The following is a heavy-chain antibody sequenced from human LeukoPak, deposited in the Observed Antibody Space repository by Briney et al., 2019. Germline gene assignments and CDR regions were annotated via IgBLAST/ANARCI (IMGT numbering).Heavy chain of an antibody. J-gene: IGHJ1*01. CDR3: AKARYCSSTSCPETEYFQH. Sequence: GGSLRLSCAASGFTFDDYAMHWVRQAPGKGLEWVSGISWNSGSIGYADSVKGRFTISRDNSKNTLYLQMNSLRAEDTAVYYCAKARYCSSTSCPETEYFQHWGQGTLVTVSS. V-gene: IGHV3-9*01. CDR1: GFTFDDYA. CDR2: ISWNSGSI. D-gene: IGHD2-2*01.